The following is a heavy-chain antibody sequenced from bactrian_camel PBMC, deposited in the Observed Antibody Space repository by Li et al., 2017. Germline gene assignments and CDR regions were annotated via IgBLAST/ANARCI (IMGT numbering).Heavy chain of an antibody. CDR1: GYTYNRNC. Sequence: HVQLVESGGGSVQTGGSLRLSCAASGYTYNRNCTAWFRQAPGKEREGVARIATGSGNTYYADSVKGRFTISQDNAKNTLYLQLNSLKTEDTATYYCVKEFGTGINWYYDYWGQGTQVTVS. D-gene: IGHD6*01. J-gene: IGHJ4*01. V-gene: IGHV3S1*01. CDR2: IATGSGNT. CDR3: VKEFGTGINWYYDY.